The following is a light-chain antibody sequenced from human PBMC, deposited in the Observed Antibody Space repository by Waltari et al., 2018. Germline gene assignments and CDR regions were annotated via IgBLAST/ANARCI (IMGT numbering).Light chain of an antibody. J-gene: IGLJ1*01. Sequence: QSALTQPASVSGSPGQSITISCTGTRSAVGAYTFVSWYQRHPNKAPKPLIFEVSNRPSGISNRFSGSKSGNTASLTISGLQAEDEADYFCCSYTTSNTLYVFGTGTKVTVL. CDR3: CSYTTSNTLYV. V-gene: IGLV2-14*01. CDR2: EVS. CDR1: RSAVGAYTF.